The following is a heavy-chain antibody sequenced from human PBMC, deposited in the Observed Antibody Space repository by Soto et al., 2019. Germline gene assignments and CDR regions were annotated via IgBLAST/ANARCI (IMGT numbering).Heavy chain of an antibody. V-gene: IGHV1-46*01. CDR3: ARAVYYDFWSGYYEPRSLYYYYGMDV. CDR2: INPSGGST. Sequence: ASVKVSCKASGYTFTSYYRHSLRQAPGQGLEWMGIINPSGGSTSYAQKFQGRVTMTRDTSTSTVYMELSSLRSEDTAVYYCARAVYYDFWSGYYEPRSLYYYYGMDVWGQGTTVNVSS. D-gene: IGHD3-3*01. J-gene: IGHJ6*02. CDR1: GYTFTSYY.